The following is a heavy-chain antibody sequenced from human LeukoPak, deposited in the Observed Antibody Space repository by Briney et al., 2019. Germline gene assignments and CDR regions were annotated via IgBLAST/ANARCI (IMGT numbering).Heavy chain of an antibody. V-gene: IGHV4-59*01. J-gene: IGHJ4*02. CDR2: FSYSGST. Sequence: SETLSLTCSVSGVSISDYHWIWVRQPPAKGLEWMGYFSYSGSTSYNPSLKSRVTMSVDTSKNQFSLTLISVAAADTAVYYCARMYSGTSYYFDFWGQGTLVTVSS. CDR1: GVSISDYH. D-gene: IGHD1-26*01. CDR3: ARMYSGTSYYFDF.